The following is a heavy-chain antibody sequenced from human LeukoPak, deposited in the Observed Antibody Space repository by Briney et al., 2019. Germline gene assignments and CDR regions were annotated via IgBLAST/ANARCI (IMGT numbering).Heavy chain of an antibody. CDR3: AREGGPYRPLDY. J-gene: IGHJ4*02. V-gene: IGHV4-4*02. Sequence: SETLSLTCGVSGGSITQTNYWTWVRPPPGKGLEWVGEVNLQGSTNYNPSLMGRVAISVDKSENHVSLQLTSVTAADTAVYYCAREGGPYRPLDYSGQGTLVTVSS. CDR1: GGSITQTNY. CDR2: VNLQGST. D-gene: IGHD2-2*01.